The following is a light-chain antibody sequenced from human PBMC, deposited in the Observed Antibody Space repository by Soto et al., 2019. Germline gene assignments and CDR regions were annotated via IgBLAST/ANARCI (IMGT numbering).Light chain of an antibody. V-gene: IGKV3-11*01. CDR3: QQRSNWPPIT. J-gene: IGKJ5*01. CDR2: GAS. Sequence: EVFLTQSPGTLSLSQWEIATLSCRASQSVSNNYLAWYQQKPGQAPRLLIYGASNRATGIPARFSGSGSGTDFTLTISSLEPEDFAVYYCQQRSNWPPITFGQGTRLEIK. CDR1: QSVSNNY.